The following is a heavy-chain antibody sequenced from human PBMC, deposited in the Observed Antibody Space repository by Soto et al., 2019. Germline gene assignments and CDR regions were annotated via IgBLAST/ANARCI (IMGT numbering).Heavy chain of an antibody. D-gene: IGHD3-10*01. J-gene: IGHJ4*02. CDR3: ARIRITMVRGVDYYFDY. CDR1: EFTVSSHY. Sequence: EVQLVESGGGLVQPGGSLRLSCAASEFTVSSHYMSWVRQAPGKGLECVSVIYSGGSTYYADSVKGRFTISRDNSKNTLYLQMNSLRPEDTAVYYCARIRITMVRGVDYYFDYWGQGTLVTVSS. V-gene: IGHV3-66*01. CDR2: IYSGGST.